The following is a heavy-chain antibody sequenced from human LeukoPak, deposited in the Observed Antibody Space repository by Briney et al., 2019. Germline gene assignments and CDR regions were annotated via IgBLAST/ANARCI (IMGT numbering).Heavy chain of an antibody. Sequence: SETLSLTCAVYGGSFSGYYWSWIRQPPGKGLEWIGEINHSGSTNYNPSLKSRVTISVDTSKNQFSLKLSSVTAADTAVYYCARGPSNRFASIRYSPRVWYLDLWGRGTLVTVSS. V-gene: IGHV4-34*01. CDR3: ARGPSNRFASIRYSPRVWYLDL. J-gene: IGHJ2*01. CDR1: GGSFSGYY. CDR2: INHSGST. D-gene: IGHD1-14*01.